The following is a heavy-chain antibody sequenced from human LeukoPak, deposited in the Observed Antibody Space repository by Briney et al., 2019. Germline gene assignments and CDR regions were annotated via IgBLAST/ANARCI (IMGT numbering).Heavy chain of an antibody. J-gene: IGHJ4*02. CDR2: IYSGGST. D-gene: IGHD3-10*01. CDR1: GFTVSSNY. V-gene: IGHV3-53*01. CDR3: ARLRYYYGSGSYFH. Sequence: GGSLRLSCAASGFTVSSNYMSWVRQAPGKGLEWVSVIYSGGSTYYADSVKGRFTISRDNSKNTLYLQMNSLRAEDTAVYYCARLRYYYGSGSYFHWGQGTLVTVSS.